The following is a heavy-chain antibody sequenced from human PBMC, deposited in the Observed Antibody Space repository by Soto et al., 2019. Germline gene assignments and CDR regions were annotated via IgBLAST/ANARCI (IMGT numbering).Heavy chain of an antibody. CDR3: ARGLGSSWYLFYFDY. Sequence: EVQLVESGGGLVQPGGSLRLSCAASGFTFSSYWMSWVRQAPGKGLEWVANIKQDGSEKYYMDSVKGRFTISRDNAKNSLYLQMNSLRAEDTAVYYCARGLGSSWYLFYFDYWGQGTLVTVSS. D-gene: IGHD6-13*01. J-gene: IGHJ4*02. CDR2: IKQDGSEK. CDR1: GFTFSSYW. V-gene: IGHV3-7*01.